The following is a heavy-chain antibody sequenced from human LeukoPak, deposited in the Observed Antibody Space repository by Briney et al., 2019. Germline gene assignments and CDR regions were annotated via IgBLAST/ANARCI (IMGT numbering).Heavy chain of an antibody. CDR3: AKPSRGDFWSPFDY. CDR1: GFTFSSYA. D-gene: IGHD3-3*01. J-gene: IGHJ4*02. CDR2: IRGRGGST. V-gene: IGHV3-23*01. Sequence: GSLRLSCAASGFTFSSYAMSWVRPAPGEGMGWVSAIRGRGGSTYYADSVKGRFTTSRDNTTNTLYIQMNSLRAAGPAVYYCAKPSRGDFWSPFDYWGQGTLVTVSS.